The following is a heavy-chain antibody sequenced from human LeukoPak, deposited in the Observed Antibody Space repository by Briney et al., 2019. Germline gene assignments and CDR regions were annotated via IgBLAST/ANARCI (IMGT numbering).Heavy chain of an antibody. V-gene: IGHV5-51*01. CDR3: ARLAPGDTSGYYYGVY. CDR1: GYTFTTYW. CDR2: IYPGDSDA. Sequence: GESLKISCKGSGYTFTTYWIAWVRQMPGKGLEWMGIIYPGDSDARYSPSFHGQVTISVDESISTAYLQWSSLKASDTAIYYCARLAPGDTSGYYYGVYWGQGTLVTVSS. J-gene: IGHJ4*02. D-gene: IGHD3-22*01.